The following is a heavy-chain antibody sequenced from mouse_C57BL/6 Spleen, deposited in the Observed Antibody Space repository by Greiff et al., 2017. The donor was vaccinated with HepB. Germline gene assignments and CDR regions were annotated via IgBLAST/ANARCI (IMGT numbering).Heavy chain of an antibody. D-gene: IGHD1-1*01. CDR3: ARSALRKEWYFDV. J-gene: IGHJ1*03. CDR1: GYTFTSYG. CDR2: IYPRSGNT. V-gene: IGHV1-81*01. Sequence: QVQLKESGAELARPGASVKLSCKASGYTFTSYGISWVKQRTGQGLEWIGEIYPRSGNTYYNEKFKGKATLTADKSSSTAYMELRSLTSEDSAVYFCARSALRKEWYFDVWGTGTTVTVSS.